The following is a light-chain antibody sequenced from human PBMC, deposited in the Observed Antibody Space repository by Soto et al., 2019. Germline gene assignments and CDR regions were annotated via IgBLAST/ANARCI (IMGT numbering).Light chain of an antibody. V-gene: IGKV2-28*01. CDR2: LGS. CDR1: QSLLHSNGYNY. Sequence: DIVMTQSPLSLPVTPGEPASISCRSSQSLLHSNGYNYLDWYLQKPGQSPQLLIYLGSNRASGVPDRLSGSGSGTDFTLKISRVEAEDVGVYYCMQALQTWTFGQGTKVDTK. J-gene: IGKJ1*01. CDR3: MQALQTWT.